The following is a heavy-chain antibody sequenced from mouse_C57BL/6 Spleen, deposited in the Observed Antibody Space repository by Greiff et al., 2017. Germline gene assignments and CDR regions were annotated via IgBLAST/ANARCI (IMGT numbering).Heavy chain of an antibody. D-gene: IGHD2-4*01. V-gene: IGHV5-4*03. CDR1: GFTFSSYA. CDR2: ISDGGSYT. J-gene: IGHJ1*03. Sequence: DVKLVESGGGLVKPGGSLKLSCAASGFTFSSYAMSWVRQTPEKRLEWVATISDGGSYTYYPDNVKGRFTISRDNAKNNLYLQMSHLKSEDTAMYYCARAFDYSYWYFDVWGTGTTVTVSS. CDR3: ARAFDYSYWYFDV.